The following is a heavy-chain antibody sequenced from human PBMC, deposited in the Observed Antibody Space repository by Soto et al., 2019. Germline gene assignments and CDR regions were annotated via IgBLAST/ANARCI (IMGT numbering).Heavy chain of an antibody. Sequence: EVQLVESGGGLVQPGGSLRLSCAASGFTFSSYSMNWVRQAPGKGLEWVSYISSSSSTIYYADSVKGRFTISSDNDKKSLYQQMNSLRAEETAVYYCARANYHGSPGGFDYWGQGNRVTDSS. CDR1: GFTFSSYS. CDR2: ISSSSSTI. J-gene: IGHJ4*02. D-gene: IGHD3-10*01. CDR3: ARANYHGSPGGFDY. V-gene: IGHV3-48*01.